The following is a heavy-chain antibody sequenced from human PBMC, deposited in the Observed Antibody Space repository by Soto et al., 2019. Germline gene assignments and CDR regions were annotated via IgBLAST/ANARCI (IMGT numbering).Heavy chain of an antibody. J-gene: IGHJ2*01. Sequence: GGSLRLSCAASGFTFSSYAMSWVRQAPGKGLEWVSAVGGSGGSTYYADSVKGRSTISRDNSENTLFLQMNSLRAEDTAVYYCAKRPNPDWYFDLWGRGTLVTVSS. CDR2: VGGSGGST. V-gene: IGHV3-23*01. CDR1: GFTFSSYA. CDR3: AKRPNPDWYFDL.